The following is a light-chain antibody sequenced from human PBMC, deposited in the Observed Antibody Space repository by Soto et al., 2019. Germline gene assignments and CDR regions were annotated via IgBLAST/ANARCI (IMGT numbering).Light chain of an antibody. Sequence: QSALTQPASVSGSPGQSITISCTGTSSDVGGYNYVSWYQQHPGKAPKLMIYDVSNRPSGVSNRFSGSKSGNTASLTISGLQVEDEADYYCSSYTSSSPVVFGGGTQLTVL. CDR1: SSDVGGYNY. CDR3: SSYTSSSPVV. J-gene: IGLJ2*01. V-gene: IGLV2-14*01. CDR2: DVS.